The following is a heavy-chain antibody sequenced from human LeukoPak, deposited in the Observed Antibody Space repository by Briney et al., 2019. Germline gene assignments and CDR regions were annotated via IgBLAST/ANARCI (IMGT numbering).Heavy chain of an antibody. Sequence: GGSLTLSCAVSGFTPSTHHMAWVSQAPGKGLEWVSVRQPGNVSYYADSVTGRFTTSTDSSKNPLFLQMRDLRAEDTALYYCARERDYDTYFDYWGQGTLVIVSS. CDR2: RQPGNVS. CDR1: GFTPSTHH. V-gene: IGHV3-53*01. J-gene: IGHJ4*02. CDR3: ARERDYDTYFDY. D-gene: IGHD3-22*01.